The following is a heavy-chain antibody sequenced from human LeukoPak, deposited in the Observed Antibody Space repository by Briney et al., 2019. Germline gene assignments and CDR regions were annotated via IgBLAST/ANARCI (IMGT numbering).Heavy chain of an antibody. Sequence: PSETLSLTCTVSGGSISSGSYHWSWIRQPAGKGLEWIGRIYTSGSTNYNPSLKSRVTISVDASKNQFSLNLSSVTAADTAVYYCARGRWSYFNYWGQGTLVTVSS. D-gene: IGHD2-15*01. CDR2: IYTSGST. V-gene: IGHV4-61*02. J-gene: IGHJ4*02. CDR3: ARGRWSYFNY. CDR1: GGSISSGSYH.